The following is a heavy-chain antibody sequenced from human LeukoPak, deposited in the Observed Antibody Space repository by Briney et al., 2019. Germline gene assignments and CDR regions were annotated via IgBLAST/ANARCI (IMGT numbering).Heavy chain of an antibody. D-gene: IGHD5-18*01. J-gene: IGHJ5*02. CDR2: INHSGST. V-gene: IGHV4-34*01. CDR3: ARHYTAMYNWFDP. Sequence: SETLSLTCAVYGGSFSGYYWSWIRQPPGKGLEWIGEINHSGSTNYNPSLKSRVTISVDTSKNQFSLKLSSVTAADTAVYYCARHYTAMYNWFDPWGQGTLVTVSS. CDR1: GGSFSGYY.